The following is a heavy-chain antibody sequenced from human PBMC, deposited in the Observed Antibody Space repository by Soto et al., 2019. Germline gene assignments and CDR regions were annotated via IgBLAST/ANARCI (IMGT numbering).Heavy chain of an antibody. Sequence: GGSLRLSCAASGFTFSSYGMHWVRQAPGKGLEWVAVISYDGSNKYYADSVKGRFTISRDNSKNTLYLQMNSLRAEDTAVYYCAKAYCSSTSCELDIWGQGTMVTVSS. CDR1: GFTFSSYG. CDR3: AKAYCSSTSCELDI. V-gene: IGHV3-30*18. CDR2: ISYDGSNK. J-gene: IGHJ3*02. D-gene: IGHD2-2*01.